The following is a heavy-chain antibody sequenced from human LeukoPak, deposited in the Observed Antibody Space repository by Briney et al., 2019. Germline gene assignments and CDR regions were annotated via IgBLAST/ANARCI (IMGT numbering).Heavy chain of an antibody. CDR3: AREVGSSADY. D-gene: IGHD3-10*01. V-gene: IGHV4-31*03. CDR2: IYYSGST. CDR1: GGSISSGGYY. Sequence: SETLSLTCTVSGGSISSGGYYWSWIRQHPGKGLEWIGYIYYSGSTYYNPSLKSRVTISVDTSKNQFSLKLSSVTAADTAVYYWAREVGSSADYWGQGTLVTVSS. J-gene: IGHJ4*02.